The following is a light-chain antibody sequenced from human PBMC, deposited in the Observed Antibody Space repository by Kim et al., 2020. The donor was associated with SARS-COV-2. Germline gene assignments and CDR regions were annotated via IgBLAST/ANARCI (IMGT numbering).Light chain of an antibody. CDR2: GAS. CDR3: QQFGTS. V-gene: IGKV3-20*01. J-gene: IGKJ1*01. Sequence: EFVLTQSPGTLSLSPGERATLSCRASQTVAASYLAWYQQKPGQAPRLLIYGASRRATGIPDRFSGSGSGTDFTLTISRLEPEDSAVYYCQQFGTSFGQGTKVDIK. CDR1: QTVAASY.